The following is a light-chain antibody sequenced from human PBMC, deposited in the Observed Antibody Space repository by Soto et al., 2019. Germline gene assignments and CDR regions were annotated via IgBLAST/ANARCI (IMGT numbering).Light chain of an antibody. CDR3: QQYYSTPYT. V-gene: IGKV4-1*01. CDR1: QSVLYSSNNKNY. Sequence: DIVMTQSPDSLAVSLGERATINCKSSQSVLYSSNNKNYLAWYQQKPGQPPKLLIFSGSGSGTDFTLTISSLQAEDVAVYYCQQYYSTPYTFGQGTKLEIK. J-gene: IGKJ2*01.